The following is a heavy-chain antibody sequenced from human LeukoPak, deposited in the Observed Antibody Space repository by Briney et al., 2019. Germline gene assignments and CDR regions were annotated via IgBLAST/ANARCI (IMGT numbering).Heavy chain of an antibody. CDR2: ISAYNGNT. CDR1: GYTFTCYY. CDR3: ARDRIDILTGYYYFDY. J-gene: IGHJ4*02. D-gene: IGHD3-9*01. V-gene: IGHV1-18*04. Sequence: ASVKVSCKASGYTFTCYYMHWVRQAPGQGLEWMGWISAYNGNTNYAQKLQGRVTMTTDTSTSTAYMELRSLRSDDTAVYYCARDRIDILTGYYYFDYWGQGTLVTVSS.